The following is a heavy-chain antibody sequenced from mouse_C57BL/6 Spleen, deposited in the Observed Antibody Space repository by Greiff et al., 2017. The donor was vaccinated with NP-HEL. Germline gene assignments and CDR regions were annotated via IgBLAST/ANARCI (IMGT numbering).Heavy chain of an antibody. J-gene: IGHJ3*01. Sequence: DVKLVESGPGLVKPSQSLSLTCSVTGYSITSGYYWNWIRQFPGNKLEWMGYISYDGSNNYNPSLKNRISITRDTSKNQFFLKLNSVTTEDTATYYCARDLDGYLFAYWGQGTLVTVSA. V-gene: IGHV3-6*01. D-gene: IGHD2-3*01. CDR2: ISYDGSN. CDR3: ARDLDGYLFAY. CDR1: GYSITSGYY.